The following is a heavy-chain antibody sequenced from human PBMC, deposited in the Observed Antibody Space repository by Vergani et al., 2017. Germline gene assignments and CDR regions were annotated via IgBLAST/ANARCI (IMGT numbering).Heavy chain of an antibody. J-gene: IGHJ4*02. Sequence: QVQLVQSGAEVKKPGSSVKVSCKASGGTFSSYAISWVRQAPGQGLEWMGGIIPIFGTANYAQKFQGRVTMTEDTSTDTAYMELSSLRSEDTAVYYCAAGSYYKPYYFDYWGQGTLVTVSS. D-gene: IGHD1-26*01. CDR2: IIPIFGTA. CDR1: GGTFSSYA. CDR3: AAGSYYKPYYFDY. V-gene: IGHV1-69*06.